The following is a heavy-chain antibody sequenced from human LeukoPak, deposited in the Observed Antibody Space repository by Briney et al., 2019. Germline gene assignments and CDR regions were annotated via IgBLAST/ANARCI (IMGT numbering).Heavy chain of an antibody. Sequence: RAGGSLRLSCAASGFTFSSYHMNCVRQSPGKGLEWVSSISSSSMYIYYADSVKGRFTISRDNAKNSLYLQMNSLRAEDTAMYYCARTLGSSSWYYFDYWGQGTLITVSS. CDR2: ISSSSMYI. V-gene: IGHV3-21*01. CDR3: ARTLGSSSWYYFDY. J-gene: IGHJ4*02. D-gene: IGHD6-13*01. CDR1: GFTFSSYH.